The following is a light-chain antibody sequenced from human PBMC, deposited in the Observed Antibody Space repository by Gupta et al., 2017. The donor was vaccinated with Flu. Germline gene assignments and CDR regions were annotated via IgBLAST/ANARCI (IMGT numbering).Light chain of an antibody. CDR3: AAWDDSLNGWV. J-gene: IGLJ3*02. CDR2: SNN. CDR1: RSNIGSNT. V-gene: IGLV1-44*01. Sequence: SXLXQPPSXXXTPGQRVTISCSGSRSNIGSNTVNWYQQLPGTAPKLLIYSNNQRPSGVPDRFSGSKSGTSASLAISGLQSEDEADYYCAAWDDSLNGWVFGGGTKLTVL.